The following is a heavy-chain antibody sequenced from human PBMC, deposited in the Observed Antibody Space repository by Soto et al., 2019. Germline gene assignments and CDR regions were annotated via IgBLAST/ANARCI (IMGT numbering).Heavy chain of an antibody. CDR1: GFTFSSYA. J-gene: IGHJ4*02. CDR3: AKHFVNGEVDY. D-gene: IGHD3-10*01. CDR2: ISTSGDST. Sequence: EVQLLESGGGLVQPGGSLRLSCAASGFTFSSYAMSWVRQAPGKGLEWVSIISTSGDSTFYADSVKGRFTISRDNSKNTLYQQVNSLTAEDTAVYYCAKHFVNGEVDYWGQGTLVTVSS. V-gene: IGHV3-23*01.